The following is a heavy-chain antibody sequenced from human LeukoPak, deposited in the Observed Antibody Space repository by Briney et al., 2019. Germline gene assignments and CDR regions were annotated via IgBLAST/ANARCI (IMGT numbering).Heavy chain of an antibody. J-gene: IGHJ3*02. CDR1: GGSISSSSYY. CDR3: AGGGPHMIGADRGAFDI. Sequence: PSETLSLTCTVSGGSISSSSYYWGWIRQPPGKGLEWIGSIYYSGSTYYNPSLKSRVTISVDTSKNQFSLKLSSVTAADTAVYYCAGGGPHMIGADRGAFDIWGQGTMVTVSS. CDR2: IYYSGST. V-gene: IGHV4-39*07. D-gene: IGHD2-21*01.